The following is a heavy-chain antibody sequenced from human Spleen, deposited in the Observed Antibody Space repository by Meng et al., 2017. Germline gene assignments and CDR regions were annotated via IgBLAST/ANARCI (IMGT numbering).Heavy chain of an antibody. Sequence: GGSLRLSCVASGFTFSTYTMNWVRQAPGKGLQWVSSISSTSSFTYYADSVKGRFTISRDNAKNTLYLQMNSLRVEDTAVYYCARGGGEGYYYYGMDVWGQGTTVTVSS. V-gene: IGHV3-21*01. CDR1: GFTFSTYT. CDR2: ISSTSSFT. J-gene: IGHJ6*02. D-gene: IGHD3-10*01. CDR3: ARGGGEGYYYYGMDV.